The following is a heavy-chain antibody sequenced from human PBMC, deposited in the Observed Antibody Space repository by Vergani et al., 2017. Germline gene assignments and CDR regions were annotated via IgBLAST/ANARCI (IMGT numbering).Heavy chain of an antibody. V-gene: IGHV4-59*11. D-gene: IGHD2-15*01. CDR1: FDSIRNLY. CDR3: ARAGGYCSGGSCLYMSGYYYYGMDV. CDR2: IHYSENT. J-gene: IGHJ6*02. Sequence: QVQLQESGPGLVKSSETLSLTCSVSFDSIRNLYCNWIRQPPGKGLEWIGSIHYSENTNYNPSLKTRVTISVDTSKNQFSLKLSSVTAADTAVYYCARAGGYCSGGSCLYMSGYYYYGMDVWGQGTTVTVSS.